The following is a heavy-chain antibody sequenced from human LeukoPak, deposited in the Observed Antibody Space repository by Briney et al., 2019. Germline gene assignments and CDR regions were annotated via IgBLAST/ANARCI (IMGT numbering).Heavy chain of an antibody. CDR2: INHSGGT. D-gene: IGHD6-13*01. CDR1: GGSFSGYY. CDR3: AREPVRSGIAGY. J-gene: IGHJ4*02. V-gene: IGHV4-34*01. Sequence: SSETLSLTCAVYGGSFSGYYWSWLRQPPGKGLEWIGEINHSGGTKYNPSLKSRVTISVDTSKNQFSLKLSSVTAADTAVYYCAREPVRSGIAGYWGQGTLVTVSS.